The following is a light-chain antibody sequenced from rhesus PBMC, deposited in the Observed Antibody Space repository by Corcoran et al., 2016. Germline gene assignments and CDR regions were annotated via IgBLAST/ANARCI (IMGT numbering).Light chain of an antibody. CDR3: QQHHNTPPT. Sequence: DIQMTQSPSSLSASVGDTVTITCQASQGISKYLAWYQQKPGKTPKVLIYGASTLQSGVPSRFSGSGSGTEFTPTIRSLQPDDFATFYWQQHHNTPPTFGQGTKVEIK. CDR2: GAS. CDR1: QGISKY. V-gene: IGKV1-33*02. J-gene: IGKJ1*01.